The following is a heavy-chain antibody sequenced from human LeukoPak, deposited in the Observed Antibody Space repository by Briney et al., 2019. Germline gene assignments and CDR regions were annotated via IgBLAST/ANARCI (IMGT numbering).Heavy chain of an antibody. V-gene: IGHV5-51*01. CDR3: ARREVATSFDY. Sequence: GESLKISCKGSGYSFTSYWIGWVRQMPGKGLEWKGIIYPGDSETRYSPSFQGQVTISADKSISTAYLQWSSLKASDTAMYYCARREVATSFDYWGQGTLVTVSS. D-gene: IGHD5-12*01. CDR1: GYSFTSYW. J-gene: IGHJ4*02. CDR2: IYPGDSET.